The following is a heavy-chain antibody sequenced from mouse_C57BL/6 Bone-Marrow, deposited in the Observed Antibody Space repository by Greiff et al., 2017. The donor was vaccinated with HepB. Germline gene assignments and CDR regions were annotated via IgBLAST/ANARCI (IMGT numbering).Heavy chain of an antibody. D-gene: IGHD1-1*01. Sequence: VQLQQSGPGLVKPSQSLSLTCSVTGYSITSGYYWNWIRQFPGNKLEWMGYISYDGSNNYNPSLKNRISITRDTSMNQFFLKLTSVTTEDTATYYCASFYDSSYVHWYFDVWGTGTTVTVSS. J-gene: IGHJ1*03. CDR3: ASFYDSSYVHWYFDV. CDR2: ISYDGSN. CDR1: GYSITSGYY. V-gene: IGHV3-6*01.